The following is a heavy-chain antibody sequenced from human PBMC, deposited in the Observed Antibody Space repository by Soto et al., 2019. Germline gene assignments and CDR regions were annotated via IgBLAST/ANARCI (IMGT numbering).Heavy chain of an antibody. D-gene: IGHD3-10*01. V-gene: IGHV3-30*18. CDR2: ISYDGSNK. Sequence: GGSLRLSCAASGFSFSTYGMHWVRQAPGRGLERVVVISYDGSNKYYADSVKGRFTISRDNSKNTVYLQMNSLRTEDTAVYYCAKNPTPHYGSNNWFDPWGQGTLVTVSS. J-gene: IGHJ5*02. CDR3: AKNPTPHYGSNNWFDP. CDR1: GFSFSTYG.